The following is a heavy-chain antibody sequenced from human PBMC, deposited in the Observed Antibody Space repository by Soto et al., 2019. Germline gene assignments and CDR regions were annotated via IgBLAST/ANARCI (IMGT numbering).Heavy chain of an antibody. CDR2: IYYSGNT. D-gene: IGHD3-10*01. Sequence: PSETLSLTCIVSGGSISSGGYYWSWIRQPTGKGLEWIGYIYYSGNTNYNPSLKSRLTISADTSKNQFSLKLNSMTAADTAVYYCARHNYGSGSTYFDYWGQGTLVTVS. J-gene: IGHJ4*02. CDR3: ARHNYGSGSTYFDY. CDR1: GGSISSGGYY. V-gene: IGHV4-61*08.